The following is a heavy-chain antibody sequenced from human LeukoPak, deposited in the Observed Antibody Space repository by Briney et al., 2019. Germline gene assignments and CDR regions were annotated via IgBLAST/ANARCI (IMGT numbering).Heavy chain of an antibody. J-gene: IGHJ4*02. CDR2: IKEDGSEK. V-gene: IGHV3-7*01. CDR1: GFTFSTYW. Sequence: PSGGSLRLSCAASGFTFSTYWMSWVRQPPGKGLEWVGNIKEDGSEKRYVDSLKGRFTISRDNAKNSLYLQMNSLRGEDTAAYYCARDRGELLNWGQGTLVTVSS. D-gene: IGHD1-26*01. CDR3: ARDRGELLN.